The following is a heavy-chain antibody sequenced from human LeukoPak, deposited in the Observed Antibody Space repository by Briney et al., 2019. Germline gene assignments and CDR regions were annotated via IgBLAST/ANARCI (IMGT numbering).Heavy chain of an antibody. V-gene: IGHV3-7*03. J-gene: IGHJ4*02. CDR3: ATDVGVAMYEY. Sequence: PGGSLRLSCAASGFTFSSYWMSWVRQAPGKGLEWVANIKQDGSEKYYVDSVKGRFTISRDNAKNSLYLQMNSLRADDAAVYYCATDVGVAMYEYWGQGTVVTVSS. D-gene: IGHD3-3*01. CDR2: IKQDGSEK. CDR1: GFTFSSYW.